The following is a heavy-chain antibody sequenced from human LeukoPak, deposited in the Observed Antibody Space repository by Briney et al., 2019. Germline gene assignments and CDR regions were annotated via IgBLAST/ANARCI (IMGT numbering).Heavy chain of an antibody. D-gene: IGHD4-23*01. CDR3: ARRAGGYSHPYDY. V-gene: IGHV3-7*03. CDR2: IKQDGSEK. J-gene: IGHJ4*02. CDR1: GFTFSSYW. Sequence: GGSLRLSCAASGFTFSSYWMSWVRQAPGKGLEWVANIKQDGSEKYYVDSVKGRFTISRDNSKNTLYLQMNSLRAEDTAVYYCARRAGGYSHPYDYWGQGTLVTVSS.